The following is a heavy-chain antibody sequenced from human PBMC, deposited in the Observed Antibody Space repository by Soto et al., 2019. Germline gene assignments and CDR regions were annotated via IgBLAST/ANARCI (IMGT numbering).Heavy chain of an antibody. CDR1: GGSISSYY. CDR2: IYYSGST. Sequence: SETLSLTCTFSGGSISSYYWSWIRQPPGKGLEWIGYIYYSGSTNYNPSLKSRVTISVDTSKNQFSLKLSSVTAADTAVYYCARDNGYSYGYTLDHWGQGTLVTSPQ. V-gene: IGHV4-59*01. J-gene: IGHJ4*02. CDR3: ARDNGYSYGYTLDH. D-gene: IGHD5-18*01.